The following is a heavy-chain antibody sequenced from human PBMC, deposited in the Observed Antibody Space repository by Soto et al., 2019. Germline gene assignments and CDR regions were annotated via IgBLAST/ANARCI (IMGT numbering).Heavy chain of an antibody. CDR1: GYSFTSYW. CDR2: IYPGDSDT. D-gene: IGHD4-17*01. Sequence: EVQLVQSGAEVKKPGESLKISCKGSGYSFTSYWIGWVRQMPGKGLEWMGIIYPGDSDTRYSPSFQGQVTISADKSISNXYPQWRSLKASDTAMYYCAGTVTTYAYTDGWYFDLWGRGTLVTVSS. J-gene: IGHJ2*01. V-gene: IGHV5-51*03. CDR3: AGTVTTYAYTDGWYFDL.